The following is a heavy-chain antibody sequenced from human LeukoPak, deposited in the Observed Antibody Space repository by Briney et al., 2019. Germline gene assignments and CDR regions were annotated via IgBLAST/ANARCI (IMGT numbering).Heavy chain of an antibody. Sequence: GGSLRLSCAASGFTFRNYAMTWVRQAPGKGLEWVSVIYSGGGTYYADSVKGRFTISRDNSKNTLYLQINSLRAEDTAVYYCARDLGSGFLQFDYWGQGTLVTVSS. D-gene: IGHD6-19*01. J-gene: IGHJ4*02. CDR2: IYSGGGT. CDR1: GFTFRNYA. V-gene: IGHV3-66*01. CDR3: ARDLGSGFLQFDY.